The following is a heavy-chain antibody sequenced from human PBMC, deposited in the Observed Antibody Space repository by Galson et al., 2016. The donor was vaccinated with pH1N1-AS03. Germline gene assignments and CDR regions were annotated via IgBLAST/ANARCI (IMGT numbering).Heavy chain of an antibody. CDR2: ISGSGGST. D-gene: IGHD2-15*01. Sequence: SLRLSCAASGFTFSSYAMSWVRQAPGKGLEWVSAISGSGGSTYYADSVKGRFTISRDNGKNSLYLQMNSLRLEDTALYYCAKGMGMGYCSGGSCYPLDYWGQGTLVTVSS. CDR3: AKGMGMGYCSGGSCYPLDY. V-gene: IGHV3-23*01. CDR1: GFTFSSYA. J-gene: IGHJ4*02.